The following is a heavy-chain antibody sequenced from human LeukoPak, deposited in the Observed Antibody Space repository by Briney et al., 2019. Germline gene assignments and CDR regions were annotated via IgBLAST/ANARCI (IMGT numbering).Heavy chain of an antibody. V-gene: IGHV3-48*01. Sequence: PGGSLGLSCAASGFTFSSYSMNWVRQAPGKGLEWVSYISSSSSTIYYADSVKGRFTISRDNAKNSLYLQMNSLRAEDTAVYYCARDEPLQIAPFDFWGQGTLVTVSS. CDR3: ARDEPLQIAPFDF. CDR2: ISSSSSTI. D-gene: IGHD1-14*01. CDR1: GFTFSSYS. J-gene: IGHJ4*02.